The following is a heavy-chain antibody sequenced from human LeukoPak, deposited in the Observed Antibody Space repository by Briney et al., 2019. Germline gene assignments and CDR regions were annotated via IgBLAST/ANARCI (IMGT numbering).Heavy chain of an antibody. CDR3: TTSHSAPGAFDI. Sequence: PGGSLRLSCAASGFTVTNAWMGWARQAPGKGLEWVGLIKSKTDGGTTDYAAPVKGGFTTSRNESKNTLYLQMNSLETEDTAVYYCTTSHSAPGAFDIWGQGTMVTVSS. D-gene: IGHD6-13*01. CDR1: GFTVTNAW. V-gene: IGHV3-15*01. CDR2: IKSKTDGGTT. J-gene: IGHJ3*02.